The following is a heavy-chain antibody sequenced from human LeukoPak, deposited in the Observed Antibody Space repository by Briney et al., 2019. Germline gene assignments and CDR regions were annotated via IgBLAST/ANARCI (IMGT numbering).Heavy chain of an antibody. CDR2: IYTSGST. Sequence: SETLSLTCTVSGGSISSYYWSWIRQPPGKGLEWIGYIYTSGSTNYNPSLKSRVTISVDTSKNQFSLKLSSVTAADTAVYYCASDSSGYYYGSVFAFDIWGQGTMVTVPS. V-gene: IGHV4-4*09. D-gene: IGHD3-22*01. CDR3: ASDSSGYYYGSVFAFDI. J-gene: IGHJ3*02. CDR1: GGSISSYY.